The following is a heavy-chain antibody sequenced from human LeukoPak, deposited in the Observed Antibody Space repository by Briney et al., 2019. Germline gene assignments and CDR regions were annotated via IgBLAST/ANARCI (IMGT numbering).Heavy chain of an antibody. V-gene: IGHV3-30*02. CDR3: AKEYGGLELRRYYYYMDV. CDR1: GFTFSNYG. D-gene: IGHD1-7*01. CDR2: IRSDGSNK. J-gene: IGHJ6*03. Sequence: GGSLRLSCAASGFTFSNYGMHWVRQALGKGLEWVAFIRSDGSNKYYADSVKGRFTISRDNSKNTLYLQMNSLRAEDTAVYYCAKEYGGLELRRYYYYMDVWGKGTTVTVSS.